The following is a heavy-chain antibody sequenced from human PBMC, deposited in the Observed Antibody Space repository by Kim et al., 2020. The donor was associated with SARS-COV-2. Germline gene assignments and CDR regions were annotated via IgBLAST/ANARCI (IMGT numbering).Heavy chain of an antibody. V-gene: IGHV1-18*01. CDR2: ISAYNGNT. CDR3: ARGTTDCSGGSCYPDLYNWFDP. D-gene: IGHD2-15*01. Sequence: ASVKVSCKASGYTFTSYGISWVRQAPGQGLEWMGWISAYNGNTNYAQKLQGRVTMTTDTSTSTAYMELRSLRSDDTAVYYCARGTTDCSGGSCYPDLYNWFDPWGQGTLVTVSS. J-gene: IGHJ5*02. CDR1: GYTFTSYG.